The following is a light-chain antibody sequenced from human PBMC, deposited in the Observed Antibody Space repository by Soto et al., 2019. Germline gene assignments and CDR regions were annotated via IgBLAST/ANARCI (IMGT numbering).Light chain of an antibody. J-gene: IGKJ5*01. Sequence: TVLTQSPVTLSLSPGERATLSCRASQSVGGNVAWYQQKPGQAPKLLISGASSRDPGIPDRFSGSGSGADFTLSIRRLEPEDFALYYCQNYAAAPITFGQGTRLDI. CDR3: QNYAAAPIT. CDR1: QSVGGN. V-gene: IGKV3-20*01. CDR2: GAS.